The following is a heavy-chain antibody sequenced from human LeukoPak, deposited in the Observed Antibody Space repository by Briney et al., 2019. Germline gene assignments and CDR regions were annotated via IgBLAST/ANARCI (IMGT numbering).Heavy chain of an antibody. CDR2: IIPIFGTA. CDR1: GYTFTGYY. D-gene: IGHD3-3*01. CDR3: ASGITIFGVVAWRWFDP. J-gene: IGHJ5*02. Sequence: ASVNVSCKASGYTFTGYYMHWVRQAPGQGLEWMGGIIPIFGTANYAQKFQGRVTITADESTSTAYMELSSLRSEDTAVYYCASGITIFGVVAWRWFDPWGQGTLVTVSS. V-gene: IGHV1-69*13.